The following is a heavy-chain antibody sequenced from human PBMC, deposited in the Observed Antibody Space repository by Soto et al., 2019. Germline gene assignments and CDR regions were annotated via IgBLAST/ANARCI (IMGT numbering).Heavy chain of an antibody. CDR2: IKYDGSEE. CDR1: GFRFSIVW. V-gene: IGHV3-7*01. CDR3: VTDLNWQGH. Sequence: GGSLRLSCVVSGFRFSIVWMTWVRQAQGKGLECVANIKYDGSEEYYVDSVKGRFTISRDNAKNSLYLQMNSLRDEDSAVYYCVTDLNWQGHWGQGTLVTVSS. J-gene: IGHJ4*02.